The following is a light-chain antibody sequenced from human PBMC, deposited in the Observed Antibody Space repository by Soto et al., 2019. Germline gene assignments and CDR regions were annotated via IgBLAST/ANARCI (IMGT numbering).Light chain of an antibody. CDR2: KAS. Sequence: DIQMTQSPSTLSGSVGDRVTITCRASQTISSWLAWYQQKPGKAPKLLIYKASTLKSGVPSRFSGSGSGTEFTLTISSLQPDDFATYYCQQYGTYWTFGQGTKVDIK. CDR1: QTISSW. V-gene: IGKV1-5*03. CDR3: QQYGTYWT. J-gene: IGKJ1*01.